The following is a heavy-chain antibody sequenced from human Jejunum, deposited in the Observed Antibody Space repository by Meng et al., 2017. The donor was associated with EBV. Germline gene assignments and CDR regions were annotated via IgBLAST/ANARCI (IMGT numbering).Heavy chain of an antibody. V-gene: IGHV4-61*01. D-gene: IGHD5-12*01. CDR2: IYYSGST. CDR3: AGLRYSGYDRAFDY. CDR1: GGSVNSGNVY. J-gene: IGHJ4*02. Sequence: QLHLQASGPGLVKPSETLSLTCTVSGGSVNSGNVYWSWIRQPPGKGLEWIGYIYYSGSTNYIPSLKSRVTISLDTSKNQFSLKLSSVTAADTAVYYCAGLRYSGYDRAFDYWGQGALVTVSS.